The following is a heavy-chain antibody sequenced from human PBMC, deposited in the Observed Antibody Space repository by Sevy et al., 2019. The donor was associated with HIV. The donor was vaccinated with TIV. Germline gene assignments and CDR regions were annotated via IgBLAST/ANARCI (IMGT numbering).Heavy chain of an antibody. CDR2: ISGSGGSA. Sequence: GGSLRLSCAASGFPFSSYAMSRVRQAPWKGLEWVSTISGSGGSAYYADSVKGRFTISRDNSKNTLFLQMHSLRAEDTAVYYCAKGLRGTTTNNWFDPWGQGTLVTVSS. V-gene: IGHV3-23*01. CDR3: AKGLRGTTTNNWFDP. J-gene: IGHJ5*02. CDR1: GFPFSSYA. D-gene: IGHD4-17*01.